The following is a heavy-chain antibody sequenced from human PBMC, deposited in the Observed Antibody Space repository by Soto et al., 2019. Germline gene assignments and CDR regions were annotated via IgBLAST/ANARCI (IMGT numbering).Heavy chain of an antibody. CDR2: IYNSGST. V-gene: IGHV4-4*09. CDR3: ARLTGYCSGGSCLRDVFDI. J-gene: IGHJ3*02. Sequence: PSETLSLTCTVSGGSIISNYWTWIRQPPGKGLEWIGYIYNSGSTNYNPSLKSRVTISVDSSKRQFSLKLSSVTAADTAVYYCARLTGYCSGGSCLRDVFDIWGQGTTVT. CDR1: GGSIISNY. D-gene: IGHD2-15*01.